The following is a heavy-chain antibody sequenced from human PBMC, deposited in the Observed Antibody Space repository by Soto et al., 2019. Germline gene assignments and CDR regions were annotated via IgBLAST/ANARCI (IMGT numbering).Heavy chain of an antibody. Sequence: QVQLEESGPGLVKTSQTLSLTCTVSGGAIRDGGYYWSWIRHHPVKGLEWIGHIYYSGSTDYNPSLKSRVRISADTSDYQVHLALKSVTAADTAVYYCTRGGGASLGGLTGALDYWGKGIVVTVSS. CDR2: IYYSGST. J-gene: IGHJ4*02. D-gene: IGHD3-16*01. V-gene: IGHV4-31*03. CDR3: TRGGGASLGGLTGALDY. CDR1: GGAIRDGGYY.